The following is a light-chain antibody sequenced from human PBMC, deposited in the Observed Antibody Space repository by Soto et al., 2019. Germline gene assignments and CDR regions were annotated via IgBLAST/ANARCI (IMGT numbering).Light chain of an antibody. V-gene: IGKV1-5*03. CDR2: KAS. J-gene: IGKJ4*01. Sequence: DIQMTQSPSTLSASVGDTVTITCRASQNINRWLAWYQQRPGKALNLLIHKASSLEGGVPSRFSGSASGTEFTLPISSLQPDSFAAYFCLLYNVYPLTFGGGTKVEI. CDR1: QNINRW. CDR3: LLYNVYPLT.